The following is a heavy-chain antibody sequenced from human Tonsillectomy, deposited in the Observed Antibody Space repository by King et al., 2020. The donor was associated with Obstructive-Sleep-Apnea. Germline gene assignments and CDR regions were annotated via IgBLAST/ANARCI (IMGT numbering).Heavy chain of an antibody. V-gene: IGHV1-2*02. Sequence: QLVQSGAEVKKPGASVKVSCKASGYTFTDYYIHWVRQAPGQGLEWMGWINPNSGGTGCAQKFQGRATMTRDTSISTAYMELTRLTSDDTAVYYCAREIRAHGTREAFDIWGQGTRVTVSS. D-gene: IGHD6-13*01. CDR3: AREIRAHGTREAFDI. CDR2: INPNSGGT. J-gene: IGHJ3*02. CDR1: GYTFTDYY.